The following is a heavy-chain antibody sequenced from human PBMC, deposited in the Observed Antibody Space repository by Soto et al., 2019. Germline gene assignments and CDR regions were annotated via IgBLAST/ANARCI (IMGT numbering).Heavy chain of an antibody. J-gene: IGHJ6*02. CDR3: VKNIAVAGTYGVDV. V-gene: IGHV3-23*01. Sequence: EVQLLESGGGLVQPGGSLRLSSAASGFTFSSYAMSWVRQAPGKGLEWVSAISGSGGSTYYADSVKGRFTISRDNSKNTLYLQMNSLRAEDTAVYYCVKNIAVAGTYGVDVWGQGTTVTVSS. CDR1: GFTFSSYA. D-gene: IGHD6-19*01. CDR2: ISGSGGST.